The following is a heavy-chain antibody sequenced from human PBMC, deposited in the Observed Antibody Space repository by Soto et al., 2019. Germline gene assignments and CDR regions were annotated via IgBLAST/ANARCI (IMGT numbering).Heavy chain of an antibody. CDR2: LGGSNTET. D-gene: IGHD2-15*01. J-gene: IGHJ3*02. CDR1: GFTFSDYA. Sequence: EEQLLQSGGGLVQPGGSLRLSCAASGFTFSDYAMSWVRQAPGKGLEWISGLGGSNTETQYAASVEGRFTVSRDNSKSTLFLQMNRLRVEDTAVYYCAKDKVDHNSVWDPFDIWGQGTLVTVSS. V-gene: IGHV3-23*01. CDR3: AKDKVDHNSVWDPFDI.